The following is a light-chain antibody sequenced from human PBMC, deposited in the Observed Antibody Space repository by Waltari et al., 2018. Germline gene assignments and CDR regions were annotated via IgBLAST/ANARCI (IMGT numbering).Light chain of an antibody. CDR2: VNSDGSH. CDR3: QTGGHGTWV. CDR1: SGHSSNV. J-gene: IGLJ3*02. Sequence: QLVLTHSPSASASLGASVKLTCTLSSGHSSNVIAWLQQQPEKGPRYLMKVNSDGSHSKGDEIPDRFSGSTSGAERYLTISSVQPEDEADYYCQTGGHGTWVFGGGTKLTVL. V-gene: IGLV4-69*01.